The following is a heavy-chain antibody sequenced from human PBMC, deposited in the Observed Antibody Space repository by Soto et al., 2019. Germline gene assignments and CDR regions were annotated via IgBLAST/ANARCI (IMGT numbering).Heavy chain of an antibody. Sequence: QVQLQESGPGLVKPSQTLSLTCVISGDSVSSNSAAWNWIRLSPSRGLEWLARTYYRSRWYNDYAVSVRSRITVNPDTSKNQFSLQLTSVTPEDTAVYYCAGTTSHHWLYMDVWGEGATVTVSS. D-gene: IGHD1-7*01. CDR1: GDSVSSNSAA. CDR2: TYYRSRWYN. J-gene: IGHJ6*03. CDR3: AGTTSHHWLYMDV. V-gene: IGHV6-1*01.